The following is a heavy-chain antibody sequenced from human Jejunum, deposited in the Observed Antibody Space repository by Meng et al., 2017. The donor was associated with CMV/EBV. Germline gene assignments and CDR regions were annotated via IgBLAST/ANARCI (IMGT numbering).Heavy chain of an antibody. D-gene: IGHD2-2*01. CDR1: YS. V-gene: IGHV3-48*04. J-gene: IGHJ4*02. CDR3: AREGCTSSTCYPLSDVYL. Sequence: YSMNWVRQAPGKGLEWISFISRSSDTIYYADSVKSRFTTSRDNAKNSLYLQMNSLRAEDTAVYYCAREGCTSSTCYPLSDVYLWGQGTLVTVSS. CDR2: ISRSSDTI.